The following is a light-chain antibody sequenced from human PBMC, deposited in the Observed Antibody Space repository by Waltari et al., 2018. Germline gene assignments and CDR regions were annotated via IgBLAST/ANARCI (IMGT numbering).Light chain of an antibody. CDR1: SSYVGDYAY. V-gene: IGLV2-8*01. CDR3: GSFAGSINWV. Sequence: QSALTQPPSASGSPGQSVTISCPGTSSYVGDYAYVSWYQQPPGKAPKLIIYEVSKRPSGVPDRFSGSKSGNTASLTVSGLQAEDEADYYCGSFAGSINWVFGGGTKLTVL. J-gene: IGLJ3*02. CDR2: EVS.